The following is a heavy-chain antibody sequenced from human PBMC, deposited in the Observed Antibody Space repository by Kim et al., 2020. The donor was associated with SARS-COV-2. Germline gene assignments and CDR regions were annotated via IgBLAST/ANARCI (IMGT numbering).Heavy chain of an antibody. Sequence: SETLSLTCTVSGGSISSGGYYWSWIRQHPGKGLEWIGYIYYSGSTYYNPSLKSRVTISVDTSKNQFSLKLSSVTAADTAVYYCARAADYYGSGSRGAFDIWGQGTMVTVSS. V-gene: IGHV4-31*03. CDR1: GGSISSGGYY. CDR3: ARAADYYGSGSRGAFDI. J-gene: IGHJ3*02. CDR2: IYYSGST. D-gene: IGHD3-10*01.